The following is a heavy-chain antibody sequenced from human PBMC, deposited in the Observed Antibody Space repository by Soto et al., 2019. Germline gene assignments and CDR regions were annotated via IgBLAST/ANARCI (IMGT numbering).Heavy chain of an antibody. V-gene: IGHV3-9*01. D-gene: IGHD6-13*01. CDR1: GFTFDDYA. Sequence: GGSLRLSCAASGFTFDDYAMHWVRQAPGKGLEWVSGISWNSGSIGYADSVKGRFTISRDNAKNSLYLQMNSLRAEDTALYYCAKTIAGLIAADAGSFDIWGPGTRVTLSS. CDR3: AKTIAGLIAADAGSFDI. CDR2: ISWNSGSI. J-gene: IGHJ3*02.